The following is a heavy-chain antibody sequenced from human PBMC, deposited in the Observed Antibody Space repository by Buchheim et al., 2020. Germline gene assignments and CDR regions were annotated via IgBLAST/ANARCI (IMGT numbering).Heavy chain of an antibody. J-gene: IGHJ4*02. CDR3: ARDQTSPIAVADNYFDY. D-gene: IGHD6-19*01. V-gene: IGHV3-21*01. CDR2: ISSSSSYI. CDR1: GFTFSSYS. Sequence: EVQLVESGGGLVKPGGSLRLSCAASGFTFSSYSMNWVRQAPGKGLEWVSSISSSSSYIYYADSVKSRFTISRDHAKNSLYLQMNSLRAEDTAVYYCARDQTSPIAVADNYFDYWGQGTL.